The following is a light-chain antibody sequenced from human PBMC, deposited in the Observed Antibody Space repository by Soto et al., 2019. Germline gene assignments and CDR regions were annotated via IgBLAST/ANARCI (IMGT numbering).Light chain of an antibody. Sequence: QSPLKQPASVSGFRGQSIPISCTGTSSDVVGYNYVAWYQHHPGKAPKLLIYEVSYRPSGVSDRFSGSKSANTASLTISGLQAEDEADYYCRSYTSGSLRVFGTGTKVTVL. J-gene: IGLJ1*01. V-gene: IGLV2-14*01. CDR1: SSDVVGYNY. CDR3: RSYTSGSLRV. CDR2: EVS.